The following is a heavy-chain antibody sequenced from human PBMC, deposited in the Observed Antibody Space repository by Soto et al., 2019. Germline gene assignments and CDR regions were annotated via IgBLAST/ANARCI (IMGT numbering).Heavy chain of an antibody. CDR2: IWYDGSNK. CDR3: ERGSPPGTQYHILTGCYKGGGSYGLDV. V-gene: IGHV3-33*01. J-gene: IGHJ6*04. D-gene: IGHD3-9*01. Sequence: GGSLRLSCAASGFTFSSYGMHWVRQAPGKGLEWVAVIWYDGSNKYYADSVRGRFTISRDNSKNTLYLQMNSLRAEDTAVYYCERGSPPGTQYHILTGCYKGGGSYGLDVRGKGTTV. CDR1: GFTFSSYG.